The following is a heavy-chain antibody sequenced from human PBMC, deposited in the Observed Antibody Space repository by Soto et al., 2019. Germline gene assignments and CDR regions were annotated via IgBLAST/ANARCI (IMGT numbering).Heavy chain of an antibody. J-gene: IGHJ4*02. V-gene: IGHV3-23*01. CDR3: AKTSRGSGRYYFDY. CDR1: GFTFSSYA. Sequence: PGGSLRLSCAASGFTFSSYAMSWVRQAPGKGLEWVSAISGSGGSTYYADSVKGRFTISRDNSKNTLYLQMNSLRAEDTAEYYCAKTSRGSGRYYFDYWGQGTLVTVSS. CDR2: ISGSGGST. D-gene: IGHD6-19*01.